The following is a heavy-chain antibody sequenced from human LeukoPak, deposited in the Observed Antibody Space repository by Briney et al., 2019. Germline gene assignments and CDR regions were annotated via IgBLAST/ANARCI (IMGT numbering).Heavy chain of an antibody. CDR2: INGDGSST. J-gene: IGHJ6*03. V-gene: IGHV3-74*01. Sequence: GGSLRLSCAASGFTFSTYWMHWVRQAPGKGLVWVSRINGDGSSTSYADSEKGRFTISRDNAKNTLYLQMNSLRAEDTAVYYCTRGRFGSWYYDMDVWGKGTTVTISS. CDR1: GFTFSTYW. CDR3: TRGRFGSWYYDMDV. D-gene: IGHD3-3*01.